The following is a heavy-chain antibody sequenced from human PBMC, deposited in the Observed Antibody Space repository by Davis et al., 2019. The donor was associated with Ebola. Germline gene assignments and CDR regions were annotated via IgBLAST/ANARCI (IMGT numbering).Heavy chain of an antibody. J-gene: IGHJ5*02. D-gene: IGHD2-15*01. CDR3: ARRGGGGSWYSFDP. CDR2: IYYSGST. Sequence: PSETLSPTCTVPGGSISSYYWSWIRQPPGKGLEWIGYIYYSGSTNYNPSLKSRVTISVDTAKNQFSLKLSAVTAADTAVYYCARRGGGGSWYSFDPWGQGTLVTVSS. V-gene: IGHV4-59*01. CDR1: GGSISSYY.